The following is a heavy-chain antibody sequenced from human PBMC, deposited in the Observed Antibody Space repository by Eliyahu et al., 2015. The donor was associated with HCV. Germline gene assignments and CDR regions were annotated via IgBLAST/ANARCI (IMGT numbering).Heavy chain of an antibody. CDR2: IRSKANNYAT. J-gene: IGHJ4*02. V-gene: IGHV3-73*02. Sequence: EVQLCSPGEAWSSRGGSLKLSCAASGFTFSDSAIHWVRQASGKGLEWVGHIRSKANNYATSYIASVRGRFTIFRDDSKNTAYLQMNSLNAEDTAVYYCSRHSSWGQGTLVTVSS. CDR1: GFTFSDSA. CDR3: SRHSS.